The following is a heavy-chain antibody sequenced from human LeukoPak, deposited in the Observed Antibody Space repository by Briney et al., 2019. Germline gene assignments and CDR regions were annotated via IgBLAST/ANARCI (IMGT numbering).Heavy chain of an antibody. CDR1: GYTLTSYY. V-gene: IGHV1-46*01. Sequence: ASVKVSCKASGYTLTSYYLYWVRQAPGQGLEWMGIINPSGGSTSYAQKFQGRVTMTRDTSTSTVYMELSSLRSEDTAVYYCARDIVLVPAAMGFDYWGQGTLVTVSS. J-gene: IGHJ4*02. CDR2: INPSGGST. D-gene: IGHD2-2*01. CDR3: ARDIVLVPAAMGFDY.